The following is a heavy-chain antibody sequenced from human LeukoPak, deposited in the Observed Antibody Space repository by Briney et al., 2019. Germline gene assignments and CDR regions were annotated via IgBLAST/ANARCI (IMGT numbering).Heavy chain of an antibody. CDR3: AKSPTGYVPDR. CDR2: ITGSGGST. CDR1: GFTFSAFA. D-gene: IGHD3-9*01. J-gene: IGHJ5*02. Sequence: GGSLRLSWAASGFTFSAFAMSWVRQAPGKGLEWVSVITGSGGSTYYADSVKGRFTISRDNSRTTLYLQMNSLRADDTAVYYCAKSPTGYVPDRWGQGTLVTVSP. V-gene: IGHV3-23*01.